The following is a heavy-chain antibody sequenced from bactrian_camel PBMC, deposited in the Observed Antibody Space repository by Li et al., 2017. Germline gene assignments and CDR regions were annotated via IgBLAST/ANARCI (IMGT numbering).Heavy chain of an antibody. CDR2: IYTGSGNT. J-gene: IGHJ4*01. D-gene: IGHD6*01. CDR1: GYICSRLC. CDR3: AEGRGSRGEHCYSLNY. V-gene: IGHV3S1*01. Sequence: HVQLVESGGGSVPAGGSLRLSCVCSGYICSRLCMAWFRQPPGKEREGVACIYTGSGNTYYADSVKGRFTISRDSAKITVYLQMNNLQPEDTATYYCAEGRGSRGEHCYSLNYWGQGTQVTVS.